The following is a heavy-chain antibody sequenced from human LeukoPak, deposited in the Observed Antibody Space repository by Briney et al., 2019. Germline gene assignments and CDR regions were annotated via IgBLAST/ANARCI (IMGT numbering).Heavy chain of an antibody. J-gene: IGHJ5*02. Sequence: ASVKVSCKASGYTFTGYYMHWVRQAPGQGLEWMGIINPSGGSTSYAQKFQGRVTMTRDTSTSTVYMELSSLRSEDTAVYYCARGDCSSTSCYVFDPWGQGTLVTVSS. CDR3: ARGDCSSTSCYVFDP. D-gene: IGHD2-2*01. V-gene: IGHV1-46*01. CDR2: INPSGGST. CDR1: GYTFTGYY.